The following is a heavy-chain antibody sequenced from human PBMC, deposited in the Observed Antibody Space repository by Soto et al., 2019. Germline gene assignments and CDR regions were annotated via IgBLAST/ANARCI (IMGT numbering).Heavy chain of an antibody. J-gene: IGHJ3*02. Sequence: QVQLVQSGSEVKKPGASVKVSCKASGYTFTSYYMHWVRQAPGQGLEWMGIINPTGASTTYAQTFQGSVTMTRDTSTSMDYMELSSLPSEGTPVYYCASLMVGVYDRYASDIWGQGTMVTVS. CDR2: INPTGAST. V-gene: IGHV1-46*01. CDR1: GYTFTSYY. CDR3: ASLMVGVYDRYASDI. D-gene: IGHD2-8*01.